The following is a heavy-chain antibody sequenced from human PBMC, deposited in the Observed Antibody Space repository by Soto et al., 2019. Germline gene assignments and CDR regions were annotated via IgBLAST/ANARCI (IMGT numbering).Heavy chain of an antibody. V-gene: IGHV4-39*01. D-gene: IGHD3-10*01. CDR1: GGSISSSSYY. CDR3: GYGSGSYPSYYYYYMDV. J-gene: IGHJ6*03. Sequence: SETLSLTCTVSGGSISSSSYYWGWIRQPPGKGLEWIGSIYYSGSTYYNPSLKSRVTISVDTSKNQFSLKLSSVTAADTAVYCCGYGSGSYPSYYYYYMDVWGKGTTVTVSS. CDR2: IYYSGST.